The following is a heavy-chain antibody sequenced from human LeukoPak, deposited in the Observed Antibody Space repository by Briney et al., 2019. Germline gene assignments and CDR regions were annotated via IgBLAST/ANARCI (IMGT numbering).Heavy chain of an antibody. CDR3: ARDNGQMTTVTTNRGYYYYYMDV. D-gene: IGHD4-17*01. CDR2: IGAYNGNT. J-gene: IGHJ6*03. Sequence: GASVKVSCKASGYTFTNYGISWVRQAPGQGLEWMGWIGAYNGNTNYAQRIQGRVTMTTDTSTSTAYVELRSLRSEDTAVYYCARDNGQMTTVTTNRGYYYYYMDVWGKGTTVTVSS. V-gene: IGHV1-18*01. CDR1: GYTFTNYG.